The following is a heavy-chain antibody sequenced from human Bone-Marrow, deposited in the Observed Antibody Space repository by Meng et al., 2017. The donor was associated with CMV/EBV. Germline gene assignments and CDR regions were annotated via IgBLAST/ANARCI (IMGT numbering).Heavy chain of an antibody. D-gene: IGHD1-20*01. CDR1: GFTFSNTW. CDR3: TRAGNWNYFQH. Sequence: GESLKISCAASGFTFSNTWMNWVRKAPGKGLEWVGHIKKKTDGGTADYAAPVKGRFIISRDDSKSIAYLQMNSLKTENTAVYYCTRAGNWNYFQHCGQGTLVTVSS. CDR2: IKKKTDGGTA. V-gene: IGHV3-15*01. J-gene: IGHJ1*01.